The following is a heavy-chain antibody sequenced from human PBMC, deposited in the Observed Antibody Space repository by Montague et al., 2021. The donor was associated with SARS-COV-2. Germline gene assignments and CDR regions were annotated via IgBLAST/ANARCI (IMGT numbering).Heavy chain of an antibody. V-gene: IGHV4-59*01. D-gene: IGHD3-10*01. CDR2: IYHSGNT. Sequence: SETLSLTCTVSGGSISNYYWNWIRQPPGKGLEWIGYIYHSGNTNYNPSLKGRVTMSLDTSKNQFSLKLTSVTAADTAVYYCARMQWLGVRAFDVWGQGTLVTVSS. J-gene: IGHJ3*01. CDR3: ARMQWLGVRAFDV. CDR1: GGSISNYY.